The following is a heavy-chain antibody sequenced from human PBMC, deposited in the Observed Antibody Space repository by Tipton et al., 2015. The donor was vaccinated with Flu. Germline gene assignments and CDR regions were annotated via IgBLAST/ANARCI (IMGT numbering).Heavy chain of an antibody. CDR1: GGSISSGSYY. CDR3: ARSKYPPQGGVVDDY. D-gene: IGHD2-8*02. J-gene: IGHJ4*02. Sequence: LRLSCTVSGGSISSGSYYWSWIRQPAGKGLEWLGRIYTSGSTNYNPSLKSRVTISVDTSKNQFSLKLSSVTAADTAVYYCARSKYPPQGGVVDDYWGQGTLVTVSS. CDR2: IYTSGST. V-gene: IGHV4-61*02.